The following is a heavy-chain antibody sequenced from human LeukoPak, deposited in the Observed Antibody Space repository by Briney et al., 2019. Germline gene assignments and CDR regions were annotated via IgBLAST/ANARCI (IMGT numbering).Heavy chain of an antibody. V-gene: IGHV4-34*01. CDR2: MNHLLTT. J-gene: IGHJ3*02. D-gene: IGHD5-12*01. CDR3: ACHVVRYSAYDREEDPFDI. Sequence: SETLSLTCDVSGASLSDYCWTWIRQTPGKGLEWIGHMNHLLTTNYNPSLESRVTISVDTSTNQFFLRLTSVTAADTAVYYCACHVVRYSAYDREEDPFDIWGQGTMVTVSS. CDR1: GASLSDYC.